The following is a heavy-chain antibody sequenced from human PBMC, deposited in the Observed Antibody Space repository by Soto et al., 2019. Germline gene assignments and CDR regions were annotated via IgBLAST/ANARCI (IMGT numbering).Heavy chain of an antibody. D-gene: IGHD1-26*01. CDR3: ARPSRNYSGSYYYYGMDV. J-gene: IGHJ6*02. CDR1: GGTFSSYA. Sequence: SVKVSCKASGGTFSSYAISWVRQAPGQGLEWMGGIIPIFGTANYEQKFQGRVTITADKSTSTAYMELSSLRSEDTAVYYCARPSRNYSGSYYYYGMDVWGQGTAVTVSS. CDR2: IIPIFGTA. V-gene: IGHV1-69*06.